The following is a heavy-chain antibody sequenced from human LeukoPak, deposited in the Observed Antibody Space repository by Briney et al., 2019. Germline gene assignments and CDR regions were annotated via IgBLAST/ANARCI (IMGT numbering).Heavy chain of an antibody. CDR2: IYSGGST. J-gene: IGHJ6*02. V-gene: IGHV3-66*01. CDR3: ARYCSGGSCYMLGYYYYGMDV. CDR1: GFTVSINY. Sequence: GGSLRLSCAASGFTVSINYMSWVRQAPGKGLEWVSVIYSGGSTYYADSVKGRFTISRDNSKNTLYLQMNSLRAEDTAVYYCARYCSGGSCYMLGYYYYGMDVWGQGTTVTVSS. D-gene: IGHD2-15*01.